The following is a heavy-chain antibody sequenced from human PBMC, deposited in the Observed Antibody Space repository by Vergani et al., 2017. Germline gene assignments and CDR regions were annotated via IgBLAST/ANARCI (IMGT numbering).Heavy chain of an antibody. D-gene: IGHD1-26*01. V-gene: IGHV5-10-1*01. CDR1: GYSFTSYW. J-gene: IGHJ6*02. Sequence: EVQLVQSGAEVKKPGESLRISCKGSGYSFTSYWISWVRQMPGKGLEWMGRIDPSDSYTNYSPSFQGHVTISAEKSISTAYLQWSSLKASDTAMYYCARLWVGATHYYGMDVWGQGTTVTVSS. CDR3: ARLWVGATHYYGMDV. CDR2: IDPSDSYT.